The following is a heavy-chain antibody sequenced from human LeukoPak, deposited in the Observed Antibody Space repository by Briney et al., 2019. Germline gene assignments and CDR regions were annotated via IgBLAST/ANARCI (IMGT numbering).Heavy chain of an antibody. CDR2: IEPDGRET. V-gene: IGHV3-7*01. CDR1: GFSFSSSW. J-gene: IGHJ4*02. Sequence: GGPLRLSCAASGFSFSSSWMSWARQAPGKGLDWVAAIEPDGRETYYVESVRGRFTISRDNAKNSLYLQMNSLRAEDTAVYYCARGPLWGQGTLVTVSS. CDR3: ARGPL.